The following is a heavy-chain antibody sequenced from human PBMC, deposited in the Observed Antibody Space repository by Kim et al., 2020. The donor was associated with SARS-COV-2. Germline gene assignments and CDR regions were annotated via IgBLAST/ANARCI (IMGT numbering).Heavy chain of an antibody. CDR2: IIPIFGTA. J-gene: IGHJ6*02. D-gene: IGHD5-12*01. V-gene: IGHV1-69*13. Sequence: SVKVSCKASGGTFSSYAISWVRQAPGQGLEWMGGIIPIFGTANYAQKFQGRVTITADESTSTAYMELSSLRSEDTAVYYCARGQPPKMATIRAGYYYGMDVWGQGTTVTVSS. CDR1: GGTFSSYA. CDR3: ARGQPPKMATIRAGYYYGMDV.